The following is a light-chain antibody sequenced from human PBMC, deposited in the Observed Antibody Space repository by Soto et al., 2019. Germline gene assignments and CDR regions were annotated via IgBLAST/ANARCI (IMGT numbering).Light chain of an antibody. CDR3: QHYSAYSPWT. J-gene: IGKJ1*01. CDR1: QSVATW. Sequence: DIQMTQSPSTLSASVEDRVTITCRASQSVATWLAWFQQKPGRAPKDVIYKASNLGSGVPSWFSGRGSATEFTLTISSLQPDDFATYYCQHYSAYSPWTFGQGTKVEIK. V-gene: IGKV1-5*03. CDR2: KAS.